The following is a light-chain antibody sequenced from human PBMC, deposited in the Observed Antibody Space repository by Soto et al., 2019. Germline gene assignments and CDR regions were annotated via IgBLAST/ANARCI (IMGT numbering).Light chain of an antibody. J-gene: IGLJ2*01. CDR3: TSSAGSNTFVL. CDR1: SSDIGGYNF. Sequence: QSALTQPPSASGSPGQPVTISCTGTSSDIGGYNFVSWYQQHPGKAPKVMIYEVSKRPSGVPDRFSGSKSGNTASLTVSGLQAEDEADYYCTSSAGSNTFVLFGGGTKLTVL. V-gene: IGLV2-8*01. CDR2: EVS.